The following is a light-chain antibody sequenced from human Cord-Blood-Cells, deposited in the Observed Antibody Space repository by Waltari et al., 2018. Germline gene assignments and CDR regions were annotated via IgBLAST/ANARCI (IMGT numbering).Light chain of an antibody. V-gene: IGKV1-5*01. CDR2: DAS. CDR1: QSISSW. J-gene: IGKJ4*01. CDR3: QQYNSYSSLT. Sequence: DIQMTQSPSTLSASVGDRVTIPCRASQSISSWLAWYQQKPGKAPKLLSYDASSLESGVPSRFSGSGSGTEFTLTISSLQPDDFATYYCQQYNSYSSLTFGGGTKVEIK.